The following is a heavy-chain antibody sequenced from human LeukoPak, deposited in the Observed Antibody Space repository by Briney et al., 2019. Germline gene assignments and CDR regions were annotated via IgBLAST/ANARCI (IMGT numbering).Heavy chain of an antibody. Sequence: PGWSVRLSCVASGFSFSTYAGGWVRQAPGTGLEGVSVIGDSGGRTHYADSVKGRFTISRDNSRNTLYLQMNSLRDEDTAIYYCARVRGAITYYFDYCGQGTLVTVSS. CDR1: GFSFSTYA. V-gene: IGHV3-23*01. J-gene: IGHJ4*02. D-gene: IGHD1-26*01. CDR3: ARVRGAITYYFDY. CDR2: IGDSGGRT.